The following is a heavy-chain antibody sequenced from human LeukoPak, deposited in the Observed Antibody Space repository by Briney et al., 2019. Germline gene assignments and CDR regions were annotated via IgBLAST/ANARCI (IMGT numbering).Heavy chain of an antibody. CDR2: ISGSGGCT. V-gene: IGHV3-23*01. CDR1: GFTFSSYA. J-gene: IGHJ4*02. D-gene: IGHD3-3*01. Sequence: GGSLRLSCAASGFTFSSYAMSWVRQAPGKGLEWVSAISGSGGCTYYADSVKGRFTISRDNSKNTLYLQMNSLRAEDTAVYYCAKSGQGYYTYYFDYWGQGTLVTVSS. CDR3: AKSGQGYYTYYFDY.